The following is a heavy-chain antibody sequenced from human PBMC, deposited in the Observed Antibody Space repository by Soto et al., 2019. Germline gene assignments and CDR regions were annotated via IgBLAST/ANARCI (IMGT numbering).Heavy chain of an antibody. V-gene: IGHV2-5*02. Sequence: QITLQESGPTLVKPTQTLTLTCTFSGFSLSTSGVGVGWIRQPPGKALEWLALIYWGDDKRYSPSLKSRLSITKDTSKNQVVRTMTNMDPEDTATYYCAAHGSGTYYNPLYNWFDPWGPGTLVTVSS. CDR3: AAHGSGTYYNPLYNWFDP. J-gene: IGHJ5*02. CDR1: GFSLSTSGVG. D-gene: IGHD3-10*01. CDR2: IYWGDDK.